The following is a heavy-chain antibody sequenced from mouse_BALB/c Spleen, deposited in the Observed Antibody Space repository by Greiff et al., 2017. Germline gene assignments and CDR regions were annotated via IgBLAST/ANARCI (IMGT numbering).Heavy chain of an antibody. Sequence: VQLQESGPSLVQPSQSLSITCTVSGFSLTSYGVHWVRQSPGKGLEWLGVIWRGGSTDYNAAFMSRLSITKDNSKSQVFFKMNSLQADDTAIYYCAKTVDRYEGPWFAYWGQGTLVTVSA. CDR1: GFSLTSYG. CDR2: IWRGGST. D-gene: IGHD2-14*01. J-gene: IGHJ3*01. CDR3: AKTVDRYEGPWFAY. V-gene: IGHV2-5-1*01.